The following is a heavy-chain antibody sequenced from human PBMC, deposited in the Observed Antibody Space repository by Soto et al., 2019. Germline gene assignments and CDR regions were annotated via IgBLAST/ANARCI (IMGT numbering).Heavy chain of an antibody. CDR1: GYTFTSYY. CDR3: AFNLVVPAAAFDY. D-gene: IGHD2-2*01. Sequence: QVQLVQSGAEVKKPGASVKVSCKASGYTFTSYYMHWVRQAPGQGLEWMGIINPSGGSTSYAQKFQGRVTMTRDTSTSAVYMELSSLRSEDTAVYYCAFNLVVPAAAFDYWGQGTLVTVSS. V-gene: IGHV1-46*03. CDR2: INPSGGST. J-gene: IGHJ4*02.